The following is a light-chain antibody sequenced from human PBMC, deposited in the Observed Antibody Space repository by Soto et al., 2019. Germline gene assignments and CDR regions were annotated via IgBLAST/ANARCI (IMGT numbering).Light chain of an antibody. J-gene: IGKJ2*01. Sequence: EIVLTQSPATLSLSPGERAALSCRASQTLSNDFAWYQQKPGQAPRLLIYGASKRAPGIPARFSGSGSGTDFTLTISRLEPEDFAVYYCQQYNNWPPYTFGQGTKLEIK. CDR2: GAS. CDR1: QTLSND. V-gene: IGKV3-11*01. CDR3: QQYNNWPPYT.